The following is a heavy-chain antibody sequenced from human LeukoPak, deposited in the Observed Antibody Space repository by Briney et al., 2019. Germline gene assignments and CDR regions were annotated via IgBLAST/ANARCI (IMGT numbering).Heavy chain of an antibody. CDR1: GFTFSTYA. CDR2: ISGSGGST. CDR3: AKSGGLSGSGRLAMDV. J-gene: IGHJ6*02. V-gene: IGHV3-23*01. Sequence: GGSLRLSCAASGFTFSTYAMSWVRLAPAKGLEWVSGISGSGGSTYYADSVKGRFTSSRDNSNNTLYVQMNSLRVEDTAVYYCAKSGGLSGSGRLAMDVWGQGTTVTVSS. D-gene: IGHD3-10*01.